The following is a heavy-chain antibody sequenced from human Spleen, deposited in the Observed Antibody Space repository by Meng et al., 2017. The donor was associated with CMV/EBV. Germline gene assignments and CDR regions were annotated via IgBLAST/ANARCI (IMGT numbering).Heavy chain of an antibody. D-gene: IGHD3-22*01. CDR1: GYSISSGYY. J-gene: IGHJ4*02. V-gene: IGHV4-61*01. CDR2: IYYSGST. Sequence: SETLSLTCTVSGYSISSGYYWGWVRQPPGKGLEWIGYIYYSGSTNYNPSLKSRVTISVDTSKNQFSLKLSSVTAADTAVYYCAREWLGPYYYDSSGYYFFDYWGQGTLVTVSS. CDR3: AREWLGPYYYDSSGYYFFDY.